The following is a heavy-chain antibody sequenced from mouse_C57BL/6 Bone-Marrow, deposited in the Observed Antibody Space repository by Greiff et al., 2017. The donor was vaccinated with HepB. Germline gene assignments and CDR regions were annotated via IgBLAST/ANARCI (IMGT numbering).Heavy chain of an antibody. J-gene: IGHJ3*01. D-gene: IGHD4-1*01. CDR1: GYTFTDYN. CDR2: INPNNGGT. Sequence: EVQLQESGPELVKPGASVKIPCKASGYTFTDYNMDWVKQSHGKSLEWIGDINPNNGGTIYNQKFKGKATLTVDKSSSTAYMELRSLTSEDTAVYYCARSNWDWFAYWGQGTLVTVSA. V-gene: IGHV1-18*01. CDR3: ARSNWDWFAY.